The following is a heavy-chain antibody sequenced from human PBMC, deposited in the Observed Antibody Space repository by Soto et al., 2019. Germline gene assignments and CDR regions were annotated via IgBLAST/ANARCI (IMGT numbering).Heavy chain of an antibody. Sequence: EVQLVQTGGGLIQPGGSLRLSCVASGFTVSTNYLSWVRQVSGKGLEWVSVLHGSGSTSYADSVKGRFTISRDNARNTFYLQMNSLRVEDTAVYYCARKPPAAIQGWAYGMDVWGQGTTVTVSS. CDR1: GFTVSTNY. D-gene: IGHD2-2*01. J-gene: IGHJ6*02. CDR3: ARKPPAAIQGWAYGMDV. CDR2: LHGSGST. V-gene: IGHV3-53*02.